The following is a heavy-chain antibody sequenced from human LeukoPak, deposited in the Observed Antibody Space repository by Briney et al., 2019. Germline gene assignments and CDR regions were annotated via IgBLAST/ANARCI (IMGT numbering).Heavy chain of an antibody. CDR1: GFTFSSYE. Sequence: GGSLRLSCAASGFTFSSYEMNWVRQAPGKGLEWVSYISSSGSTIYYADSVKGRFTISRDNAKNSLYLQMNTLRAEDTAVYYCXXXXWLQSEGYYMDVWGKGTTVTISS. D-gene: IGHD5-24*01. V-gene: IGHV3-48*03. CDR3: XXXXWLQSEGYYMDV. J-gene: IGHJ6*03. CDR2: ISSSGSTI.